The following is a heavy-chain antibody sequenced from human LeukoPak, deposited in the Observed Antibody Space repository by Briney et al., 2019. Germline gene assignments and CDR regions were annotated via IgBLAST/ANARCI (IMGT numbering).Heavy chain of an antibody. V-gene: IGHV3-15*01. CDR2: IKSKTDGGTT. Sequence: PGGSLRLSCAASGFTFSDAWMSWVRQAPGNGLEWVGLIKSKTDGGTTDYAAPVKGRFTISRDDSKNMLYLQMNSLKTEDTAVYYCTTSSSPLDYWGQGTLVTVSS. D-gene: IGHD2-2*01. CDR3: TTSSSPLDY. J-gene: IGHJ4*02. CDR1: GFTFSDAW.